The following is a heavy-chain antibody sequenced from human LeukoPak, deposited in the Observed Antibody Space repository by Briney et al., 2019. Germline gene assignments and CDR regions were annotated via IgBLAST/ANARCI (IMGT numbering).Heavy chain of an antibody. CDR2: IYYSGST. J-gene: IGHJ4*02. Sequence: PSETLSLTCTVSGGSISSGGYYWSWIRQHPGKGLEWIGYIYYSGSTYYNPSLKSRVTISVDTSKNQFSLKLSSVTAADTAVYYCARDHASSGSPPGIHYFDYWGQGTLVTVSS. CDR1: GGSISSGGYY. V-gene: IGHV4-31*03. CDR3: ARDHASSGSPPGIHYFDY. D-gene: IGHD1-26*01.